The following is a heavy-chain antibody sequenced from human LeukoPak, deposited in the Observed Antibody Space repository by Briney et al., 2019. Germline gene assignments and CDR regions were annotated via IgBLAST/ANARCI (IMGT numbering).Heavy chain of an antibody. V-gene: IGHV3-48*03. CDR1: GFTFSSYE. CDR3: AELGITMIGGV. D-gene: IGHD3-10*02. Sequence: SWGSLRLSCAASGFTFSSYEMNWVRQAPGKGLECVSYISSSGSTIYYADSVKGRFTISRDNAKNSLYLQMNSLRAEDTAVYYCAELGITMIGGVWGKGTTVTISS. CDR2: ISSSGSTI. J-gene: IGHJ6*04.